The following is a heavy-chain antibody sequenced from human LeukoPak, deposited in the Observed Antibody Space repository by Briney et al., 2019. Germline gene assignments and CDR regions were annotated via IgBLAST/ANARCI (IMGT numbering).Heavy chain of an antibody. CDR2: ISGSGGST. V-gene: IGHV3-23*01. CDR3: ARVKKEGIAVAGTSMNFDY. Sequence: QPGGSLRLSCAASGFTFSSYAMSWVRQAPGKGLEWVSAISGSGGSTYYADSVKGRFTISRDNSKNTLYLQMNSLRAEDTAVYYCARVKKEGIAVAGTSMNFDYWGQGTLVTVSS. D-gene: IGHD6-19*01. CDR1: GFTFSSYA. J-gene: IGHJ4*02.